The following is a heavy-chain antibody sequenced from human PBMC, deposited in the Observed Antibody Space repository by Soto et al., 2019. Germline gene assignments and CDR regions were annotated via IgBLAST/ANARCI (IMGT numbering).Heavy chain of an antibody. CDR2: INGDGRST. Sequence: GSLRLSCAASGFISRSYWMHWVRQVPGKGLVWVSRINGDGRSTSYADSVKGRFTISRDNAKNTLYLQMNSLRADDTAVYYCARAQYLADDAFDIWGQGAMVTVSS. J-gene: IGHJ3*02. CDR3: ARAQYLADDAFDI. V-gene: IGHV3-74*01. CDR1: GFISRSYW. D-gene: IGHD2-2*01.